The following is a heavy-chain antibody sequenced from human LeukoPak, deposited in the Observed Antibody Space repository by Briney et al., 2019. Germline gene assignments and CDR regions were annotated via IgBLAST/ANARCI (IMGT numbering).Heavy chain of an antibody. V-gene: IGHV3-30*18. CDR2: ISYDGSNK. CDR3: AKDPSGWFGELFEDY. D-gene: IGHD3-10*01. CDR1: GFTFSSYG. Sequence: PGGSLRLSCAASGFTFSSYGMHWVRQAPVKGLEWVAVISYDGSNKYYADSVKGRFTISRDNSKNTLYLQMNSLRAEDTAVYYCAKDPSGWFGELFEDYWGQGTLVTVSS. J-gene: IGHJ4*02.